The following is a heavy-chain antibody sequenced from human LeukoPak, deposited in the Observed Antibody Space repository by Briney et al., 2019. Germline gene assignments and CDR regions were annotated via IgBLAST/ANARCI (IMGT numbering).Heavy chain of an antibody. D-gene: IGHD2-2*01. Sequence: GESLKISCKGSGYGFASYWIGWVRQMPGKGLEWMGIIYPGDSDTRYSPSFQGQVTISADKSINTAYLQWSSLRASDTALYYCARYSSNDGGFDYWGQGTLVTVSS. J-gene: IGHJ4*02. CDR1: GYGFASYW. V-gene: IGHV5-51*01. CDR3: ARYSSNDGGFDY. CDR2: IYPGDSDT.